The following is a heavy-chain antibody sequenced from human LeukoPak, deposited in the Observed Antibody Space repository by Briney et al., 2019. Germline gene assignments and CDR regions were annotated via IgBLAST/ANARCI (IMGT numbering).Heavy chain of an antibody. D-gene: IGHD3-10*01. CDR1: GFTFSSYS. V-gene: IGHV3-23*01. CDR3: AKVLGGFGELYQY. CDR2: ISASGGTT. J-gene: IGHJ4*02. Sequence: GGSLRLSCAASGFTFSSYSMNWVRQVPGKGLEWVSGISASGGTTYSADSVKGRFTISRDNSKNTLYLQMNSLRAEDTAVYYCAKVLGGFGELYQYWGQGTLVTVSS.